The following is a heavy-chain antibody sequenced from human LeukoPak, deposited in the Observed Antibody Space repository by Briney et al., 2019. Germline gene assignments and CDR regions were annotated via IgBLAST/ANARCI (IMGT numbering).Heavy chain of an antibody. J-gene: IGHJ4*02. CDR2: IYYTGAT. Sequence: SETLSLTCTVSGGSISNYYWTWIRLPPGKGLEWIGYIYYTGATYYNPSLKSRVTISLDTSKSQFSLRLSSVTAADAAVYYCARAGYSYGTGYYFDYWGQGALVTVSS. CDR3: ARAGYSYGTGYYFDY. V-gene: IGHV4-59*01. D-gene: IGHD5-18*01. CDR1: GGSISNYY.